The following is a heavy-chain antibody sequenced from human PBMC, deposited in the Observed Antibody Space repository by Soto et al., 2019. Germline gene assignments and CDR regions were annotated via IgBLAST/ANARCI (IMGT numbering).Heavy chain of an antibody. CDR2: ANDRGSR. V-gene: IGHV4-34*01. CDR3: ARGLAPTIFGTVPTPNGFDP. Sequence: SETLSLTCGVYGGSFSGYFLSWLRQSPGKGLEWVAEANDRGSRNYNPVPMGRLTTFLEPSTNQFFLRLSPMTSADTAAFYCARGLAPTIFGTVPTPNGFDPWGQGTQVTVSS. J-gene: IGHJ5*02. CDR1: GGSFSGYF. D-gene: IGHD3-3*01.